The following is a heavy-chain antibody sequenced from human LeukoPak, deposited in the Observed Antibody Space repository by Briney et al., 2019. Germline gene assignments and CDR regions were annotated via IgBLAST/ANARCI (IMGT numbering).Heavy chain of an antibody. Sequence: GGSLRLSCAASGFTFSDYYMSWVRQAPGKGLEWVSYISSSGSTIYYADSVKGRFTISRDNAKNSLYLQMNSLRAEDTAAYYCVQSSYGYLDYWGQGTLVTVSS. D-gene: IGHD5-18*01. V-gene: IGHV3-11*01. CDR2: ISSSGSTI. CDR1: GFTFSDYY. CDR3: VQSSYGYLDY. J-gene: IGHJ4*02.